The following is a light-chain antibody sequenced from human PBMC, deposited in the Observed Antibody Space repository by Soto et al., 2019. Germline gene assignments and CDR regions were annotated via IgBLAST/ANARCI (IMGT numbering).Light chain of an antibody. Sequence: DLQMTQSPSSLSASVGDRVTITCRASQGFSNYLAWYQQRPGKVPKLLIYAASTLQSGVPSRFSGSRSGTDFTLTISSLQPEDVATYYCQKYNSAPLTFGGGTKVEIK. V-gene: IGKV1-27*01. CDR3: QKYNSAPLT. CDR1: QGFSNY. CDR2: AAS. J-gene: IGKJ4*01.